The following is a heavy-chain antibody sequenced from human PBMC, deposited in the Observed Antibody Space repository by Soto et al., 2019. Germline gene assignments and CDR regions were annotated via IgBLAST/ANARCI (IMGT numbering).Heavy chain of an antibody. CDR1: GYTFTGYY. Sequence: ASVKVSFKASGYTFTGYYMHWVRQAPGRGLEWMGWINPNSGGTNYAQKFQGWVTMTRDTSISTAYMELSRLRSDDTAVYYCARESRETTAYYYYYGMDVWGQGTTVTVSS. V-gene: IGHV1-2*04. J-gene: IGHJ6*02. CDR2: INPNSGGT. CDR3: ARESRETTAYYYYYGMDV. D-gene: IGHD4-17*01.